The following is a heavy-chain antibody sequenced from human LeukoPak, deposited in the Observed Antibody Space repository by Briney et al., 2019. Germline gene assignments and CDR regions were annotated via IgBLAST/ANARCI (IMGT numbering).Heavy chain of an antibody. V-gene: IGHV4-39*01. D-gene: IGHD5-18*01. CDR3: ASEDTAMVTYYFDY. J-gene: IGHJ4*02. CDR2: IYYSGST. CDR1: GGSISSSSYY. Sequence: PSETLSLTCTVSGGSISSSSYYWGWIRQPPGKGQEWVGSIYYSGSTYYNPSLKSRVTISVDTSKNQFSLKLSSVTAADTAVYYCASEDTAMVTYYFDYWGQGTLVTVSS.